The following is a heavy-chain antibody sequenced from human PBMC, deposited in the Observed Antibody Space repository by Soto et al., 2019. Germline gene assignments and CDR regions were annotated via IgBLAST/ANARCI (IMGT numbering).Heavy chain of an antibody. V-gene: IGHV4-4*02. CDR3: ARSFGWYAFDQ. J-gene: IGHJ4*02. CDR1: NASIDNN. CDR2: IHQSGIS. D-gene: IGHD6-19*01. Sequence: MQLLESGPGLVKPSETLSLTCAVSNASIDNNCNWVRQPAGKGLEWIGEIHQSGISYKNPSLKSRVTMSVDKSKNQFSLNLSSVTAADTAVYFCARSFGWYAFDQWGQGTLVTVSS.